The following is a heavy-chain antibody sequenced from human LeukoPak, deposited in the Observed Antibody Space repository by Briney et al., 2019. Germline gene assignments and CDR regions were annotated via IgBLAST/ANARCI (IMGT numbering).Heavy chain of an antibody. CDR1: GFTFSSDE. V-gene: IGHV3-48*03. Sequence: PGGSLRLPCAPSGFTFSSDEMNWVRQAPGKGLEWVSYISSSGTTKYYADSVKGRFTISRDNVKNSLYLQMNSLRAEDTAVYYCARDRGLNSYGLDYWGQGTLVTVSS. CDR2: ISSSGTTK. D-gene: IGHD5-18*01. J-gene: IGHJ4*02. CDR3: ARDRGLNSYGLDY.